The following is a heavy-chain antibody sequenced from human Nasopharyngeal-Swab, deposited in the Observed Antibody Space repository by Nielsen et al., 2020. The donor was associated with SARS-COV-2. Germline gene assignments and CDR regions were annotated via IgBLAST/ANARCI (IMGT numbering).Heavy chain of an antibody. CDR1: GGSFSGYY. CDR2: IYHSGST. Sequence: SETLSLTCAVFGGSFSGYYWSWIRQPPGKGLEWIGEIYHSGSTNYNPSLKSRVTISVDTSKNQFSLKLTSVTAADTAVYYCARALEYSRGMDVWGQGTTVTVSS. J-gene: IGHJ6*02. D-gene: IGHD6-6*01. CDR3: ARALEYSRGMDV. V-gene: IGHV4-34*01.